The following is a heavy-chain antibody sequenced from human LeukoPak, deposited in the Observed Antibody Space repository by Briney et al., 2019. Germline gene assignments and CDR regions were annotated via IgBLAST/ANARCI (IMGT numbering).Heavy chain of an antibody. CDR3: ARERCSSTSCYPDY. CDR2: INHSGST. J-gene: IGHJ4*02. D-gene: IGHD2-2*01. V-gene: IGHV4-34*01. CDR1: GGSFSGYY. Sequence: SETLSLTCAVYGGSFSGYYWSWIRQPPGKGLEWIGEINHSGSTNYNPSLKSRVTISVDTSKNQFSLKLSSVTAADTAVYYCARERCSSTSCYPDYWGQGTLVTVSS.